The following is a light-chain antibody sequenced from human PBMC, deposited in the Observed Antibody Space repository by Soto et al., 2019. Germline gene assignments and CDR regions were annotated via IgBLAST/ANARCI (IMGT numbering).Light chain of an antibody. CDR2: DAS. CDR3: QQRSNWPRT. Sequence: IVLTQSPATLSLSPGERATLSCRASQSVGTYLAWYQQKPGQAPRLLIYDASNRATGIPARFSGSGSGTDFTLTISSLESEDFAVYYCQQRSNWPRTFGQGTKVDIK. J-gene: IGKJ1*01. CDR1: QSVGTY. V-gene: IGKV3-11*01.